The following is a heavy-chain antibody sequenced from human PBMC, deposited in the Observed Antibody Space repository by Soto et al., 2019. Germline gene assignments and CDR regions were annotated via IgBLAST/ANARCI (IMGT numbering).Heavy chain of an antibody. V-gene: IGHV4-30-4*01. CDR1: GGSISSGDYY. D-gene: IGHD3-10*01. J-gene: IGHJ4*02. CDR2: IYYSGST. Sequence: SETLSLTCTVSGGSISSGDYYWSWIRQPPGKGLEWIGYIYYSGSTYYNPSLKSRVTISVDTSKNQFSLKLSSVTAADTAVYYCARGMVRGVIIPPYFDYWGQGTLVTVSS. CDR3: ARGMVRGVIIPPYFDY.